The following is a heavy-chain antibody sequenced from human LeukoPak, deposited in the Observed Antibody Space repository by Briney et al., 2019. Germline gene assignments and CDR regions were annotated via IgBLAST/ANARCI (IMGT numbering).Heavy chain of an antibody. CDR1: GYTFTSNA. CDR2: INTNTGNP. CDR3: ASDQVLAFDI. J-gene: IGHJ3*02. V-gene: IGHV7-4-1*02. Sequence: ASVKVSCKASGYTFTSNALGWVRQAPGQGLEWMGWINTNTGNPTYAQGFTGRFVFSLDTSVSTAYLQISSLKAEDTAVYYCASDQVLAFDIWGQGTMVTVSS.